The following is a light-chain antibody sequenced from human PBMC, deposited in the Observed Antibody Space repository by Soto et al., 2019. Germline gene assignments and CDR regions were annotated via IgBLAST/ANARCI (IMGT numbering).Light chain of an antibody. CDR3: CSYTVSGTLR. J-gene: IGLJ2*01. Sequence: QSALTQPASVSGSPGQAITISCTGTSSDVGSYDLVSWYQQYPGKAPKLMIYEGSKRPSGVTPRFSGSRSGNTASLTISRLLAEDEADYYCCSYTVSGTLRFGGGTKVTVL. CDR1: SSDVGSYDL. V-gene: IGLV2-23*01. CDR2: EGS.